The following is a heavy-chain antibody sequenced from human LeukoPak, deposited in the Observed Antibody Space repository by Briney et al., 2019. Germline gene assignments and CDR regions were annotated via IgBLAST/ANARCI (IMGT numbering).Heavy chain of an antibody. Sequence: AGGSLRLSCAASGFTFSSYAMSWVRQAPGKGLEWVSGISGSGGSTYYADSVKGRFTISRDNSKNTLYLQMNSLRAEDTAVYYCAREVLGYFDYWGQGTLVTVSS. CDR3: AREVLGYFDY. J-gene: IGHJ4*02. V-gene: IGHV3-23*01. CDR1: GFTFSSYA. CDR2: ISGSGGST.